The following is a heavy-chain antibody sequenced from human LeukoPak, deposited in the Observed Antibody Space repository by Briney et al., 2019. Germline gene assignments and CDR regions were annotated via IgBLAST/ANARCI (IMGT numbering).Heavy chain of an antibody. Sequence: GGSLRLSCAASGFTFSSYSMNWVRQAPGKGLEWVSSISSSSSYIYYADSVKGRFTISRDNAKTSLYLQMDSLRAEDTAVYYCARDRVAGGAFDIWGQGTMVTVSS. V-gene: IGHV3-21*01. CDR3: ARDRVAGGAFDI. CDR1: GFTFSSYS. D-gene: IGHD3-10*01. J-gene: IGHJ3*02. CDR2: ISSSSSYI.